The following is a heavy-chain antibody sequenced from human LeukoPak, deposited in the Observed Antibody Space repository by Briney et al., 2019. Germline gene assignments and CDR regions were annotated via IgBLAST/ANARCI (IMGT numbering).Heavy chain of an antibody. D-gene: IGHD6-19*01. CDR2: IYYSGST. CDR1: GGPISSYY. J-gene: IGHJ3*01. V-gene: IGHV4-59*12. CDR3: ARGLKQWLVVT. Sequence: SETLSLTCTVSGGPISSYYWSWLRPPPGKGLEWIGYIYYSGSTNYNPSLKSRVTISVDTSKNQFSLKLSSVTAADTAVYYCARGLKQWLVVTWGQGTKVTVSS.